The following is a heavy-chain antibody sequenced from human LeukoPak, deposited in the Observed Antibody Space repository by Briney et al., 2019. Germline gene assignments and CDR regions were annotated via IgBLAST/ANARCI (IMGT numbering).Heavy chain of an antibody. CDR1: GGSISSSSYY. CDR2: IYYSGRT. Sequence: SETLSLTCTVSGGSISSSSYYWGWIRQPPGKGLEWIGSIYYSGRTYYNPSLKSGFTIPVATSKNQFSLKLSPVTAADTAVYYCARVREDPWNSAPHAFDIWGQGTMVTVSS. J-gene: IGHJ3*02. V-gene: IGHV4-39*07. D-gene: IGHD1-1*01. CDR3: ARVREDPWNSAPHAFDI.